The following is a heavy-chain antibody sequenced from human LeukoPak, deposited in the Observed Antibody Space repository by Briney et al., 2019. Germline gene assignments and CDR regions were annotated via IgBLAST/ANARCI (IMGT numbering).Heavy chain of an antibody. J-gene: IGHJ5*02. CDR1: GGSMSSYY. CDR3: ARHGSGTSLALYP. CDR2: ISYSGTT. D-gene: IGHD3-10*01. V-gene: IGHV4-59*08. Sequence: PSETLSLTCTVSGGSMSSYYWSWIRQSPGKGLEWVGYISYSGTTNYNPSLKSRVTISLSTSKNRFSLNLTSVTAADTAVYYCARHGSGTSLALYPWGQGTLVTVSS.